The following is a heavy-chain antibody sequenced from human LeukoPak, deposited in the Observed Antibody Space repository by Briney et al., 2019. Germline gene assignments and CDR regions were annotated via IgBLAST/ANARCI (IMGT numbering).Heavy chain of an antibody. J-gene: IGHJ5*01. V-gene: IGHV4-34*01. CDR2: IDHTGRS. CDR3: ARGENSGSYFSYFDS. Sequence: PSETLSLTCAVYGGSFSGHYWTWLRQPPGKGLEWIGEIDHTGRSTYNPSLTSRATISKDSSKNQFALGLGSVIAADTAVYFCARGENSGSYFSYFDSWAQGTPVTVSS. D-gene: IGHD3-10*01. CDR1: GGSFSGHY.